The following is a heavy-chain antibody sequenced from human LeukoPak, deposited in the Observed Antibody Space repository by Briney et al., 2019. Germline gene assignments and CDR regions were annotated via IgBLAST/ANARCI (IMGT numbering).Heavy chain of an antibody. CDR2: IWYDGSNK. J-gene: IGHJ3*02. CDR1: GFTFSSYA. V-gene: IGHV3-33*08. CDR3: ARKLTGDLDAFDI. D-gene: IGHD7-27*01. Sequence: PGGSLRLSCAASGFTFSSYAMSWVRQAPGKGLEWVAVIWYDGSNKYYADSVKGRFTISRDNSKNTLYLQMNSLRAEDTAVYYCARKLTGDLDAFDIWGQGTMVTVSS.